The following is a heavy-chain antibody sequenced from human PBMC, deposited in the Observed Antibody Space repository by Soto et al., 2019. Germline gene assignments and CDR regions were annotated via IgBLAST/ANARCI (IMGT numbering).Heavy chain of an antibody. CDR3: ARDTDSSGYYSTSFDY. D-gene: IGHD3-22*01. J-gene: IGHJ4*02. CDR1: GYTFTSYY. V-gene: IGHV1-46*01. Sequence: ASVKVSCKASGYTFTSYYMHWVRQAPGQGLEWMGIINPSGGSTSYAQKFQGRVTMTRDTSTSTVYMELSSLRSEDTAVYYCARDTDSSGYYSTSFDYWGQGTLVTVSS. CDR2: INPSGGST.